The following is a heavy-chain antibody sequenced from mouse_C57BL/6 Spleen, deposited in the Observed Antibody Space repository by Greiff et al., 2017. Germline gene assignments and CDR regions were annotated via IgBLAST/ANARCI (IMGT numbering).Heavy chain of an antibody. Sequence: VQLQQPGAELVKPGASVKMSCKASGYTFTSYWITWVKQRPGQGLEWIGDIYPGSGSTNYNEKFKSKATLTVDTSSSTAYMQLSSLTSEDSAVYYCAKTHTTVVATSRVPEAMDYWGQGTSVTVSS. J-gene: IGHJ4*01. CDR1: GYTFTSYW. V-gene: IGHV1-55*01. CDR2: IYPGSGST. CDR3: AKTHTTVVATSRVPEAMDY. D-gene: IGHD1-1*01.